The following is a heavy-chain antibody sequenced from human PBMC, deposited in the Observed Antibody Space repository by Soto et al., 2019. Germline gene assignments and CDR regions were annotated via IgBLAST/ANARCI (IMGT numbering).Heavy chain of an antibody. CDR3: ERDAGRVWWSRPNWFDP. J-gene: IGHJ5*02. D-gene: IGHD2-21*01. CDR2: ISAYNGNT. Sequence: ASVKVSCKASGYTFTSYGISWVRQAPGQGLEWMGWISAYNGNTNYAQKLQGRVTMTTDTSTSTAYMELRSLRSDDTAVYYCERDAGRVWWSRPNWFDPWGQGTLVTVSS. V-gene: IGHV1-18*01. CDR1: GYTFTSYG.